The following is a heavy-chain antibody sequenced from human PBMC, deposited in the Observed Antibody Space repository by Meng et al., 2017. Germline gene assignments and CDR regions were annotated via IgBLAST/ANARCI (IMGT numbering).Heavy chain of an antibody. V-gene: IGHV3-74*01. CDR2: IKPDGTIA. J-gene: IGHJ5*02. CDR3: AIADWFAP. Sequence: EGRLVESVGGLVHSLRSISLSVTDSVFALKHDWMHGVRQAPGRGLVWVSRIKPDGTIAVYADSGKSRYTIARDNAKNTLYLQMNSLRSDDSTVYYWAIADWFAPWGQGTLVTVSS. CDR1: VFALKHDW.